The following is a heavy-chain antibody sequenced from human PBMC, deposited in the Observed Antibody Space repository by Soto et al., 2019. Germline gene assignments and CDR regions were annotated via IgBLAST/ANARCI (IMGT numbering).Heavy chain of an antibody. J-gene: IGHJ5*02. CDR3: AKGDSSWVSWFAP. D-gene: IGHD6-19*01. Sequence: QAQLVQSGAEVKKPGASVKVSCQASGYTFTAQYLHGVRKAPGEGLEWMGWINPTTGATRYAQKFQGRVTMTRDTSMSTAYLEVRSLRPDDTAVYYCAKGDSSWVSWFAPWGEGTLVTVSS. CDR1: GYTFTAQY. CDR2: INPTTGAT. V-gene: IGHV1-2*02.